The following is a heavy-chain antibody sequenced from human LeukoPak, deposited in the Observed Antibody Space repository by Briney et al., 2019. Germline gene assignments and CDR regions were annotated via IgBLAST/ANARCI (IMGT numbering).Heavy chain of an antibody. CDR1: GFTFSSYA. V-gene: IGHV3-23*01. CDR3: ARGPSIAARYDAFDI. CDR2: ISGSGGST. Sequence: GGSLRLSCAASGFTFSSYAMIWVRQAPGKGLERVSGISGSGGSTYYADSVKGRFTISRDNAKNSLYLQVISLRAEDTAVYYCARGPSIAARYDAFDIWGQGTMVTVSS. D-gene: IGHD6-6*01. J-gene: IGHJ3*02.